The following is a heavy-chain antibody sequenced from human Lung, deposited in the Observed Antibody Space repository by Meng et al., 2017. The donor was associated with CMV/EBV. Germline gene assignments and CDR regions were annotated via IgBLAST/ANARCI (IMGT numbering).Heavy chain of an antibody. D-gene: IGHD3-3*01. CDR3: ARHLGVGAYYVFGGGYSYYFDY. J-gene: IGHJ4*02. Sequence: SETXSLXXTVPGGSISSSSYYWGWIRQPPGKGLEWIGSIYYSESTYYNPSLKRRVTIFVDTSENQFSMKLTSVIAADTAVYYCARHLGVGAYYVFGGGYSYYFDYWGQGXLVTVSS. CDR2: IYYSEST. V-gene: IGHV4-39*01. CDR1: GGSISSSSYY.